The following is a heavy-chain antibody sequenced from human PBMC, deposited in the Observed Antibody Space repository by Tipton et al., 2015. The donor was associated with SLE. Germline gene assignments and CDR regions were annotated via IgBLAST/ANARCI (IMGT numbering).Heavy chain of an antibody. CDR2: IYASGST. J-gene: IGHJ3*02. Sequence: TLSLTCTVSGGSFSSDTYYWSLIRQPAGKGLEWIGRIYASGSTNYNPSLKSRVTISVDTPKNQFSLRLSSVTAADTAVYYCARGGGSRTAFDIWGQGTMVTVSS. CDR1: GGSFSSDTYY. CDR3: ARGGGSRTAFDI. V-gene: IGHV4-61*02. D-gene: IGHD3-16*01.